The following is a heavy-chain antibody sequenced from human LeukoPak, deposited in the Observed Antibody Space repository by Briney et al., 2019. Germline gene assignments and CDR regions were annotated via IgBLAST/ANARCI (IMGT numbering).Heavy chain of an antibody. Sequence: ASVKVSCKASGYTFTSYYMHWVRQAPGQGLEWMGIINPSGGSTSYAQKFQGRVTMTRDTSTSTVYMELSSLRSEDTAVYYCARPRRRELLGTYFDYWGQGTLVTVSS. CDR1: GYTFTSYY. D-gene: IGHD1-26*01. CDR3: ARPRRRELLGTYFDY. CDR2: INPSGGST. V-gene: IGHV1-46*01. J-gene: IGHJ4*02.